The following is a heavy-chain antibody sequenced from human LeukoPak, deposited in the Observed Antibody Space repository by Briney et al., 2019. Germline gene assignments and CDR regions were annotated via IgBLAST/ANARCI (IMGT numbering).Heavy chain of an antibody. V-gene: IGHV3-66*02. CDR1: VFTVSSNY. J-gene: IGHJ4*02. CDR2: IYSGGST. CDR3: ARDTIDSNSDY. D-gene: IGHD4-11*01. Sequence: GGSLRLSCTASVFTVSSNYMTWVRQAPGKGLEWVSVIYSGGSTYYADSVKGRFTISRDSSKNTLFLQTNSLRPADTAIYYCARDTIDSNSDYWGQGTLVTVSS.